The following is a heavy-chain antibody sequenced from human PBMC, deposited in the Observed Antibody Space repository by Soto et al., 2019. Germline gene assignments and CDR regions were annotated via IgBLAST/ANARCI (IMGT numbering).Heavy chain of an antibody. V-gene: IGHV1-69*13. D-gene: IGHD3-9*01. CDR1: GGNFRSEA. Sequence: ASVKVSCKASGGNFRSEAISWVRQAPGHGLEWMGRIIPMFSTPHYAQKFQGRVTIIADESTTTVNMEMRGLTYEDTAVYYCARAQFSDILTADDYGMDVWGQGTSVTVSS. J-gene: IGHJ6*02. CDR3: ARAQFSDILTADDYGMDV. CDR2: IIPMFSTP.